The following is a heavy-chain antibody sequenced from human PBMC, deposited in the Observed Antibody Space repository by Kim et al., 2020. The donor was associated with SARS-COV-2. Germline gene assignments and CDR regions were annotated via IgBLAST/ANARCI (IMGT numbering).Heavy chain of an antibody. J-gene: IGHJ6*01. V-gene: IGHV4-30-4*01. CDR3: ARDRSHFDDSGYYYG. D-gene: IGHD6-19*01. CDR1: GDSISRGDHY. CDR2: VSYTGKT. Sequence: SETLSLTCTVSGDSISRGDHYWSWIRQSPGKGLEWIGCVSYTGKTYYIPSLKSRVDMSLDTSKNQFSLDVRFVTAADTAVYYCARDRSHFDDSGYYYG.